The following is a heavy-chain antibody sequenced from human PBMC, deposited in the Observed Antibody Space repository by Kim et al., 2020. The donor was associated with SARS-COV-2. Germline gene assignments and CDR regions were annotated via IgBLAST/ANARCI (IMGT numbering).Heavy chain of an antibody. V-gene: IGHV3-21*01. Sequence: GGSLRLSCAASGFTFSSYSMNWVRQAPGKGLEWVSSISSSSSYIYYADSVKGRFTISRDNAKNSLYLQMNSLRAEDTAVYYCARAILTGYPYYYYGMDVWGQGTTVTVSS. CDR1: GFTFSSYS. D-gene: IGHD3-9*01. CDR3: ARAILTGYPYYYYGMDV. J-gene: IGHJ6*02. CDR2: ISSSSSYI.